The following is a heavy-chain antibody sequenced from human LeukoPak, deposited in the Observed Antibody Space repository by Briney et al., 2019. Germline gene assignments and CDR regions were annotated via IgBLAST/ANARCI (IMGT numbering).Heavy chain of an antibody. CDR2: ARNKPHSYTT. J-gene: IGHJ4*01. CDR3: ARGAFWRGGRCPAGFDY. CDR1: GFTFSDYY. V-gene: IGHV3-72*01. D-gene: IGHD2-15*01. Sequence: GGSLRLSCAASGFTFSDYYMDWVRQAPGKGLEWVGRARNKPHSYTTKYAASVEGRFTVSRDDSKNSVYLQMNSLKTEDTAVYFCARGAFWRGGRCPAGFDYWGRGTLVTVSS.